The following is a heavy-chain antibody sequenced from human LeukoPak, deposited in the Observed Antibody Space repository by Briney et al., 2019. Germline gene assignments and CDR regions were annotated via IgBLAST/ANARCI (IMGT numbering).Heavy chain of an antibody. D-gene: IGHD5-12*01. CDR1: GYTFTVYY. CDR3: ARDSGYPYWLDP. CDR2: INPNSGGT. V-gene: IGHV1-2*02. J-gene: IGHJ5*02. Sequence: ASVKVSCKASGYTFTVYYMHWVRQAPGQGLEWMGWINPNSGGTNYAQNFQGRVTMTRDTSITTAYMELSSLRSDDTAVYYCARDSGYPYWLDPWGQGTLVTVSS.